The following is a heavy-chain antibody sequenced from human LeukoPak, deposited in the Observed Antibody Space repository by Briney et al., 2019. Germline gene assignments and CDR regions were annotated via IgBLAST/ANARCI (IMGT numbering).Heavy chain of an antibody. J-gene: IGHJ6*02. D-gene: IGHD6-19*01. V-gene: IGHV3-23*01. CDR1: GFTFSSYA. CDR2: ISGSGGST. Sequence: PGGSLRLSCAASGFTFSSYAMSWVRQAPGKGLEWVSAISGSGGSTYYADSVKGRFTISRDNSKNTLYLQMNSLRAEDTAVYYCAKEALTQWLVRSYYYGMDVWGQGTTVTVSS. CDR3: AKEALTQWLVRSYYYGMDV.